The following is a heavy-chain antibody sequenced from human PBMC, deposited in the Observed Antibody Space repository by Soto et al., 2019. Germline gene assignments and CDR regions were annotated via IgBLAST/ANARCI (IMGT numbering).Heavy chain of an antibody. D-gene: IGHD2-15*01. Sequence: EVQPVESGGGLVQPGGSLRLSCAASGFTFSSYAMHWVRQAPGKGLEYVSAISSNGGSTYYANSVKGRFTISRDNSKNTLYLQMGSLRAEDMAVYYCARANSVVAAYFDYWGQGTLVTVSS. CDR2: ISSNGGST. CDR3: ARANSVVAAYFDY. V-gene: IGHV3-64*01. J-gene: IGHJ4*02. CDR1: GFTFSSYA.